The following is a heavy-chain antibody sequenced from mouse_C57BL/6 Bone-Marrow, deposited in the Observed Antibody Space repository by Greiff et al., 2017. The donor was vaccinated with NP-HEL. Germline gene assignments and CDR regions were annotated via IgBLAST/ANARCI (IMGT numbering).Heavy chain of an antibody. CDR1: GYTFTSYW. CDR3: ARSEGFYYDKGDARDY. V-gene: IGHV1-55*01. CDR2: IYPGSGST. D-gene: IGHD2-4*01. Sequence: QVQLQQPGAELVKPGASVKMSCKASGYTFTSYWITWVKQRPGQGLEWIGDIYPGSGSTNYNEKFKSKATLTVDTSSSTAYMQLSSLTSEDSAVYYCARSEGFYYDKGDARDYWGQGTSVTVSS. J-gene: IGHJ4*01.